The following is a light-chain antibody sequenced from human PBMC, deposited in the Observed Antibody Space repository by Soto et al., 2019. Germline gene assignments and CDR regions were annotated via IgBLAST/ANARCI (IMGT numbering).Light chain of an antibody. V-gene: IGLV2-14*01. CDR1: SSDVGGYNY. CDR2: DVS. J-gene: IGLJ1*01. Sequence: QSVLTQPASVSGSPGQSITISCIGTSSDVGGYNYVSWYQQHPGKAPKLMIYDVSNRPSGVSNRFSGSKSGNTASLTISGLQAEDEAVYYCSSYTSGRPLRFFGTGTKVTVL. CDR3: SSYTSGRPLRF.